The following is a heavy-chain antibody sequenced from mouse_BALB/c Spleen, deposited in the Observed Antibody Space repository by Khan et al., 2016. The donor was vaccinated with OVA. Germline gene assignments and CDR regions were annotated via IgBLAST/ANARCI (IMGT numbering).Heavy chain of an antibody. CDR1: GFNIKDTY. Sequence: VQLKESGAELVKPGASVKLSCTASGFNIKDTYIHWVKQRPKQGLEWIGRITPANGNTEYDPKYQGKATMRADTSSNTAYLQLSSLTSGDTAVYYGVRRSYDHRNFDVWGAGTTVTVSS. CDR2: ITPANGNT. V-gene: IGHV14-3*02. CDR3: VRRSYDHRNFDV. J-gene: IGHJ1*01. D-gene: IGHD2-3*01.